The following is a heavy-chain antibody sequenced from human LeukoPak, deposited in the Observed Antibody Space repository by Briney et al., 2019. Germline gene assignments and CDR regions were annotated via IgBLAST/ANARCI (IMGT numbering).Heavy chain of an antibody. J-gene: IGHJ4*02. D-gene: IGHD3-9*01. V-gene: IGHV4-59*01. CDR3: ARDVGFFDIDY. Sequence: SETLSLTCTVSGGSISSYYWSWIRQPPGKGLEWIGYIYYSGSTNYNPSLKSRVTISVDTSKNQFSLKLSSVTAADTAVYYCARDVGFFDIDYWGQGILVTVSS. CDR2: IYYSGST. CDR1: GGSISSYY.